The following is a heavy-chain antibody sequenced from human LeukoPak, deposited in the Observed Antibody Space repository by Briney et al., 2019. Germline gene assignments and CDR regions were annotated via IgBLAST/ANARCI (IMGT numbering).Heavy chain of an antibody. V-gene: IGHV1-69*13. CDR3: ARDRVGGYYGSGSYYIGSDYYYGMDV. J-gene: IGHJ6*02. Sequence: SVKVSCKASGYTFTSYAIHWVRQAPGQRLEWMGGIIPIFGTANYAQKFQGRVTITADESTSTAYMELSSLRSEDTAVYYCARDRVGGYYGSGSYYIGSDYYYGMDVWGQGTTVTVSS. CDR2: IIPIFGTA. D-gene: IGHD3-10*01. CDR1: GYTFTSYA.